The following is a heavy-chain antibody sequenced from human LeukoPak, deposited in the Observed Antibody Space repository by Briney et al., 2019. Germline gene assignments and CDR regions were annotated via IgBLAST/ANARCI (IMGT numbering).Heavy chain of an antibody. CDR2: ISGSGGST. D-gene: IGHD2-2*01. J-gene: IGHJ4*02. V-gene: IGHV3-23*01. Sequence: GGSLRLSCAASGFTFSSYAMSWVRQAPGKGLEWVSAISGSGGSTYYADSVKGRFTISRDNSKNTLYLQMNSLRAEDTAVYYCARDEPGYCSSTSCYANIIDYWGQGTLVTVSS. CDR1: GFTFSSYA. CDR3: ARDEPGYCSSTSCYANIIDY.